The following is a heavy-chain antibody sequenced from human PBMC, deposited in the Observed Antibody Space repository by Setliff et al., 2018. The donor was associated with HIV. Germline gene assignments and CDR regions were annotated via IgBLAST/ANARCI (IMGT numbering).Heavy chain of an antibody. Sequence: SGPTLVNPTQTLTLTCTFSGFSLSTSGVGVGWIRQPPGKALEWLAVIYWDDDKRYSQSLKSRLTITKDTSKNQVVLTMTNMDPVDTATYYCAHSRLAAADYWGQGTLVTVS. D-gene: IGHD6-13*01. V-gene: IGHV2-5*02. CDR2: IYWDDDK. J-gene: IGHJ4*02. CDR1: GFSLSTSGVG. CDR3: AHSRLAAADY.